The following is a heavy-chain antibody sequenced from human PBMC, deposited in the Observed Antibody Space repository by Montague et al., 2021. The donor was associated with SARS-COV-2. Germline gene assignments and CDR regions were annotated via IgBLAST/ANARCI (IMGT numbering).Heavy chain of an antibody. CDR1: GFTVSSTY. CDR2: IYRGGST. D-gene: IGHD6-6*01. Sequence: SLRLSCAASGFTVSSTYMNWVRQAPGKGLEWVSVIYRGGSTYYADSVKGRFTISRDNSKNTLYLQMNSLRAEDTAVCYCARDAEGIAARRSDAFDIWGQGTMVTVSS. V-gene: IGHV3-53*01. J-gene: IGHJ3*02. CDR3: ARDAEGIAARRSDAFDI.